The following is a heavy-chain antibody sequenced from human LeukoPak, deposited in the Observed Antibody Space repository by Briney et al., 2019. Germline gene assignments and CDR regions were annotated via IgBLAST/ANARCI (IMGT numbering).Heavy chain of an antibody. Sequence: GGSLRLSCAASGFTFDDYAMHWVRQAPGKGLEWVSLISWDGGSTYYADSVKGRFTISRDNSKNSLYLQMNSLRAEDTALYYCAKEAAPDSYGPTYDYYYHMDVWGKGTTVTVSS. D-gene: IGHD5-18*01. J-gene: IGHJ6*03. CDR3: AKEAAPDSYGPTYDYYYHMDV. CDR2: ISWDGGST. CDR1: GFTFDDYA. V-gene: IGHV3-43D*03.